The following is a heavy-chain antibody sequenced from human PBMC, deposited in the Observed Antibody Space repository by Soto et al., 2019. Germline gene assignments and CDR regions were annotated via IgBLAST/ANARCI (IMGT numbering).Heavy chain of an antibody. CDR3: AREDGIAGETSAFDY. Sequence: EVQLVESGGGLVNPEGSLRLSCAPSGFMFSKYVMNWVRQAPGKGLEWVSSINGRSNYKYYANSVRGRFTISRDNAKNSRFLQMSSLTAEDTAVYYCAREDGIAGETSAFDYGGHGPLVTVSS. J-gene: IGHJ4*01. CDR2: INGRSNYK. CDR1: GFMFSKYV. V-gene: IGHV3-21*01. D-gene: IGHD1-26*01.